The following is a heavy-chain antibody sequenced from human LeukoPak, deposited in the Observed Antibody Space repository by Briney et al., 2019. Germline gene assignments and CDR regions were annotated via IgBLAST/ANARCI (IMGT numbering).Heavy chain of an antibody. D-gene: IGHD3-22*01. CDR3: ARNDSSGYFDY. CDR2: VYHSGST. J-gene: IGHJ4*02. Sequence: PSETLSLTCAVSDYSISSHNYWGWIRQPPGKGLGWIGSVYHSGSTHYSPSLKSRVTISVDTSNNQFSLKLSSVTAADTAVYYCARNDSSGYFDYWGQGTLVTVSS. V-gene: IGHV4-38-2*01. CDR1: DYSISSHNY.